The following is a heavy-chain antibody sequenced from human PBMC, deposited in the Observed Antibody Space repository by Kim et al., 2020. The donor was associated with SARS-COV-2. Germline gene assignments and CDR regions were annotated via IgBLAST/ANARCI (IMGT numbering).Heavy chain of an antibody. CDR1: GGSISSYY. CDR3: ARENLPEGIAAV. J-gene: IGHJ4*02. CDR2: IYYSGST. V-gene: IGHV4-59*13. D-gene: IGHD6-13*01. Sequence: SETLSLTCTVSGGSISSYYWSWIRQPPGKGLEWIGYIYYSGSTNYNPSLKSRVTISVDTSKNQFSLKLSSVTAADTAVYYCARENLPEGIAAVWGQGTLVTVSS.